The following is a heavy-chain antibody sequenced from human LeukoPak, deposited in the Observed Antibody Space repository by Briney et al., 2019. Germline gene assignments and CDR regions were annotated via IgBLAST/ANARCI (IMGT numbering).Heavy chain of an antibody. J-gene: IGHJ6*03. D-gene: IGHD5-12*01. Sequence: GGSLRLSCAASGFTFSSYWMSWVRQAPGKGLEWVANIKQDGSEKYYVDSVKGRFTISRDNAKNSLYLQMNSLRAEDTAVYYCARAGGYSGYDRYYYYMDVWGKGTTVTVSS. CDR1: GFTFSSYW. CDR2: IKQDGSEK. V-gene: IGHV3-7*01. CDR3: ARAGGYSGYDRYYYYMDV.